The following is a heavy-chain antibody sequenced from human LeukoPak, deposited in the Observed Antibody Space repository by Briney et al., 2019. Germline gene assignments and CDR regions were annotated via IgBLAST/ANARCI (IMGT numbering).Heavy chain of an antibody. J-gene: IGHJ2*01. CDR3: ARHGYYYDSSWNTPYYWYFDL. D-gene: IGHD3-22*01. CDR1: GGSISSYY. CDR2: IYYSGST. Sequence: SETLSLTCTVSGGSISSYYWSWIRQPPGKGLEWIGYIYYSGSTNYNPSLKSRVTISVDTSKNQFSLKLSSVTAADTAVYYCARHGYYYDSSWNTPYYWYFDLWGRGTLVTVSS. V-gene: IGHV4-59*08.